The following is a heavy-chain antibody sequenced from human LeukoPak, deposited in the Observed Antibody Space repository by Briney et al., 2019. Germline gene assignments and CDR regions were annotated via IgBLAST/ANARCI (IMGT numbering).Heavy chain of an antibody. D-gene: IGHD3-9*01. CDR2: IIPIFGTA. V-gene: IGHV1-69*05. CDR3: AGAHFDWLLYFDY. CDR1: GGTFSSYA. Sequence: SVKVSCKASGGTFSSYAISWARQAPGQGLEWMGRIIPIFGTANYAQKFQGRVTITTDESTSTAYMELSSLRSEDTAVYYCAGAHFDWLLYFDYWGQGTLVTVSS. J-gene: IGHJ4*02.